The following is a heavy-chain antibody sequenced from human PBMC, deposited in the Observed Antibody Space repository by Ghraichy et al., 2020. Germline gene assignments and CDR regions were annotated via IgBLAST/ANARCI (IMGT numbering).Heavy chain of an antibody. CDR2: ISSSSSYI. V-gene: IGHV3-21*01. Sequence: GGSLRLSCEASGFTFSSYGMNWVRQAPGKGLEWVSSISSSSSYIYYADSVKGRFTISRDNAKNSLYLQMNSLRAEDTAVYFCARDGDGYCSGGSCFQYYFDYWGQGTLVTVSS. D-gene: IGHD2-15*01. CDR3: ARDGDGYCSGGSCFQYYFDY. J-gene: IGHJ4*02. CDR1: GFTFSSYG.